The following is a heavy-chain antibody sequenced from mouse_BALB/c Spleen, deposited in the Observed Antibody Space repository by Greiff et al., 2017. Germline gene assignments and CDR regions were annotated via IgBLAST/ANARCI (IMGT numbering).Heavy chain of an antibody. CDR3: TRADYGYGAWFAY. CDR2: IYPGNSDT. J-gene: IGHJ3*01. CDR1: GYSFTSYW. V-gene: IGHV1-5*01. Sequence: VQLKESGTVLARPGASVKMSCKASGYSFTSYWMHWVKQRPGQGLEWIGAIYPGNSDTSYNQKFKGKAKLTAVTSASTAYMELSSLTNEDSAVYYCTRADYGYGAWFAYWGQGTLVTVSA. D-gene: IGHD2-2*01.